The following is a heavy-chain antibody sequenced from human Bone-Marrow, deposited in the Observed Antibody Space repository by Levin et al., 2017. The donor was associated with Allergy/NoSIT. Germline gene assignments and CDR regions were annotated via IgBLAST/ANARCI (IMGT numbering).Heavy chain of an antibody. CDR3: AKVGAVAGGGFDY. CDR2: ISWNSGSI. CDR1: GFTFDDYA. Sequence: PGGSLRLSCAASGFTFDDYAMHWVRQAPGKGLEWVSGISWNSGSIGYADSVKGRFTISRDNAKNSLYLQMNSLRAEDTALYYCAKVGAVAGGGFDYWGQGTLVTVSS. J-gene: IGHJ4*02. D-gene: IGHD6-19*01. V-gene: IGHV3-9*01.